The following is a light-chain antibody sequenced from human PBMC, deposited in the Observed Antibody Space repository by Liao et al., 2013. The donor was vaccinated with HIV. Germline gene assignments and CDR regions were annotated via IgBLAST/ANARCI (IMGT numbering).Light chain of an antibody. Sequence: SYELTQPPSVSVAPGKTARITCGGADIGNKRVHWYQKKPGQAPVLAIYEDRNRPSGIPERFSGSNPGITATLTISRVEAGDEADYYCQVWDSNHDHLGVVFGGGTKLTVL. CDR3: QVWDSNHDHLGVV. CDR1: DIGNKR. J-gene: IGLJ3*02. CDR2: EDR. V-gene: IGLV3-21*01.